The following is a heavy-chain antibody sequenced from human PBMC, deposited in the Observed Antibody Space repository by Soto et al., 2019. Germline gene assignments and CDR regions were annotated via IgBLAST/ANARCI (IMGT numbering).Heavy chain of an antibody. V-gene: IGHV1-2*04. CDR3: ARAFRGIAAQDWFDP. CDR2: INPNSGGT. Sequence: ASVKVSCKASGYTFTGYYMHWVRQAPGQGLEWMGWINPNSGGTNYAQKFQGWVTMTRDTSISTAYMELSRLRSDDTAVYYCARAFRGIAAQDWFDPWGQGTLVTVSS. D-gene: IGHD6-13*01. J-gene: IGHJ5*02. CDR1: GYTFTGYY.